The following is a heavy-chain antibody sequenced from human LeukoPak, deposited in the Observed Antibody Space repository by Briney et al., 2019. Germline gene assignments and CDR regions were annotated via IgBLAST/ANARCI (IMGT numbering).Heavy chain of an antibody. CDR1: GDSVSGNTAA. D-gene: IGHD3-3*01. V-gene: IGHV6-1*01. CDR3: ARAIGEFDY. CDR2: TYYRSKWYT. J-gene: IGHJ4*02. Sequence: SQTLSLTCAISGDSVSGNTAAWNWIRQSPSRGLEWLGRTYYRSKWYTDYALSVKSRITINPDTSKNQFSLHLNSVTPEDTAMYYCARAIGEFDYWGQGTLVTVSS.